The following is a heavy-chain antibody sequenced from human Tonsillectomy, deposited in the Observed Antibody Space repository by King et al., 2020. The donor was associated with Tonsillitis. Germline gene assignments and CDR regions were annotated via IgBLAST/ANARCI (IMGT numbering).Heavy chain of an antibody. CDR2: IHYSGRS. CDR3: ARRGGGGNWYYDL. V-gene: IGHV4-59*08. D-gene: IGHD2-21*01. J-gene: IGHJ2*01. Sequence: QLQESGPGLVKPSETLSLTCIVSGGSISSYYWSWIRQPPGKGLEWIGFIHYSGRSNYNSSLERRVTMSVDTSQNHFSLKLSSVTAADTVVYYCARRGGGGNWYYDLWGRGTLVTVSS. CDR1: GGSISSYY.